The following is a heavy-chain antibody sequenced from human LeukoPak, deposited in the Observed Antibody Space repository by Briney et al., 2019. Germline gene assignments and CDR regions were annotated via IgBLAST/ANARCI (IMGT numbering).Heavy chain of an antibody. Sequence: ASVKVSCKASGYTFTGYYMHWVRQAPGQGLEWMGWINPNSGGTNYAQRFQGRVTMTRDTSISTAYMELSRLRSDDTAVYYCAKGTYGSGTYGAHDYWGQGTLVTVSS. J-gene: IGHJ4*02. D-gene: IGHD3-10*01. CDR3: AKGTYGSGTYGAHDY. CDR1: GYTFTGYY. CDR2: INPNSGGT. V-gene: IGHV1-2*02.